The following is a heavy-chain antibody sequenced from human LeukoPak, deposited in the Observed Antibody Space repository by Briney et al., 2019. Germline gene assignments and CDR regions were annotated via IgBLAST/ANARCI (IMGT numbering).Heavy chain of an antibody. Sequence: PGGSLRLSCAASGFTFSSYAMHWVRQAPGKGLDLVAVISYDGSNKYYADSVKGRFTISRDNSKNTLYLQINSLRAEDTAVYYCAGGDYVPLYYYYGMDVWGQGTTVTVSS. D-gene: IGHD4-17*01. CDR2: ISYDGSNK. J-gene: IGHJ6*02. CDR3: AGGDYVPLYYYYGMDV. V-gene: IGHV3-30-3*01. CDR1: GFTFSSYA.